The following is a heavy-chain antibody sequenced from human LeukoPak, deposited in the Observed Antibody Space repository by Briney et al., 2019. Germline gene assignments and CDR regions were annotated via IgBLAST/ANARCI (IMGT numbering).Heavy chain of an antibody. CDR3: AKDLKGRPAPSRIAARPEWNDY. Sequence: GGSLRLSCAASGFTFSSYAMSWVRQAPGKGLEWVSAISGSGGSTYYADSVKGRFTISRDNSKNTLYLQMNSLRAEDTAVYYCAKDLKGRPAPSRIAARPEWNDYWGQGTLVTVSS. J-gene: IGHJ4*02. CDR1: GFTFSSYA. CDR2: ISGSGGST. V-gene: IGHV3-23*01. D-gene: IGHD6-6*01.